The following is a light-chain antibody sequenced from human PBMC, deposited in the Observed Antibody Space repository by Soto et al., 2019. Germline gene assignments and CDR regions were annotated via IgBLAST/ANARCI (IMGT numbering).Light chain of an antibody. CDR3: QSYESSILV. Sequence: FMLTQPHSVSESPGKRVTISCTRSSGSIDSNFVQWYQQRPGSAPTTVIYEDHQRPSGVPDRFSGSIDSSSNSASLTISGLKTEDEADYYWQSYESSILVFGGGTKVTVL. J-gene: IGLJ3*02. V-gene: IGLV6-57*03. CDR2: EDH. CDR1: SGSIDSNF.